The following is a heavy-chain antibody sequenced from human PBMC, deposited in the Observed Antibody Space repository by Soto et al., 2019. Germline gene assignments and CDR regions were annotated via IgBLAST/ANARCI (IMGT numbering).Heavy chain of an antibody. V-gene: IGHV3-13*01. CDR2: IGTDDDT. Sequence: DVRLVESGGGLVQPGGSLRLSCVGFGFTFSTYDMHWVRQNAGKGLEWVSSIGTDDDTYYLDSVRGRFTISREDAKNSLYLQMDRLRAGDTAVYYCARAYYDTSGYPLGGMDVCGQGTMVTVSS. CDR3: ARAYYDTSGYPLGGMDV. CDR1: GFTFSTYD. J-gene: IGHJ6*02. D-gene: IGHD3-22*01.